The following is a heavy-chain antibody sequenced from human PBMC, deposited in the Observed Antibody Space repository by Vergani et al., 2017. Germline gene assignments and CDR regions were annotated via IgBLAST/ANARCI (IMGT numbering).Heavy chain of an antibody. D-gene: IGHD2-2*01. Sequence: EVQLLESGGGLVQPGGSLRLSCAASGFTFSSYAMRWVRQAPGKGLEWVSAISGSGGSTYYADSVKGRFTISRDNSKNTLYLQMNSLRAEDTAVYYCAKDIVVVPAATWFDPWGQGTLVTVSS. CDR3: AKDIVVVPAATWFDP. CDR1: GFTFSSYA. CDR2: ISGSGGST. V-gene: IGHV3-23*01. J-gene: IGHJ5*02.